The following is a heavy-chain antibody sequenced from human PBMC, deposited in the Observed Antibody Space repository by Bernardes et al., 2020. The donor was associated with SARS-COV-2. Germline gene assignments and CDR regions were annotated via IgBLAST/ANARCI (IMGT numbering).Heavy chain of an antibody. V-gene: IGHV4-34*01. D-gene: IGHD2-15*01. CDR3: ARTYRNWFDP. J-gene: IGHJ5*02. Sequence: SVTGSFYGCSFIGYYWIWIRPPPGPGLEWLGEINHSGSTNYNQSLKSRVTRSVDTSKNQFCPKLSSVTDADTAVYYCARTYRNWFDPWGQGTLVTVSS. CDR1: GCSFIGYY. CDR2: INHSGST.